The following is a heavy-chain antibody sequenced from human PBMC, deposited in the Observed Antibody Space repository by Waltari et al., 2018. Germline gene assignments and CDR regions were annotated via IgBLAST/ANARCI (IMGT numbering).Heavy chain of an antibody. CDR3: AKDSGSYYLLDY. Sequence: QVQLVESGGGVVQPGRSLRLSCAASGFTFSSYGMHWVPQAPGKVLECVAVIWYEGSNKYYADSVKGRFTISRDNSKNTLYLQMNSLRAEDTAVYYCAKDSGSYYLLDYWGQGTLVTVSS. J-gene: IGHJ4*02. V-gene: IGHV3-33*06. CDR2: IWYEGSNK. D-gene: IGHD1-26*01. CDR1: GFTFSSYG.